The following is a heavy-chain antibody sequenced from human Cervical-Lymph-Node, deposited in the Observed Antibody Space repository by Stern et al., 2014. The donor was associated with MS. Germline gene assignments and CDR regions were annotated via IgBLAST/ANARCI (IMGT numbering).Heavy chain of an antibody. J-gene: IGHJ4*02. Sequence: QLVQSGGGVVQPGRSLRLSCAASGFSFSRYAMHWVRQAPGKGLEWVALIWYDGSNPYYADSVTGRFTISRDNFKNTLYLQMNSLRAEDAAVYYCASAYSSSHYYFDYWGQGTLVTVSS. V-gene: IGHV3-33*01. CDR3: ASAYSSSHYYFDY. D-gene: IGHD6-13*01. CDR2: IWYDGSNP. CDR1: GFSFSRYA.